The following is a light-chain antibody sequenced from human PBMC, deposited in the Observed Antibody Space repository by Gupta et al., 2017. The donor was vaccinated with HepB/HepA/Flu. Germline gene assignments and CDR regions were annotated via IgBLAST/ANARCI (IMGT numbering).Light chain of an antibody. CDR2: AAS. CDR3: QQCASRPRT. CDR1: ETIDNY. J-gene: IGKJ1*01. V-gene: IGKV1-39*01. Sequence: DIQMTQTPSSLSASVGDRVTITCRASETIDNYLNWYQQKPGKAPTILIYAASTLHSGVPSRFSGSGYGTEFTLTISNLQPEDFATYYCQQCASRPRTFGPGTKVEIK.